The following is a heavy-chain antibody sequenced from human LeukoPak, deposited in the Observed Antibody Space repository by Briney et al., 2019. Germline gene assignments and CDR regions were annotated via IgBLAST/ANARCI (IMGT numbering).Heavy chain of an antibody. CDR3: ASNWNYHLDY. CDR2: INHSGST. V-gene: IGHV4-34*01. J-gene: IGHJ4*02. D-gene: IGHD1-7*01. CDR1: GGSFSGYY. Sequence: PSETLSLTCAVYGGSFSGYYWSWIRQPPGKGLEWIGEINHSGSTNYNPSLKSRVTISVDTSKSQFSLKLSSVTAADTAVYYCASNWNYHLDYWGQGTLVTVSS.